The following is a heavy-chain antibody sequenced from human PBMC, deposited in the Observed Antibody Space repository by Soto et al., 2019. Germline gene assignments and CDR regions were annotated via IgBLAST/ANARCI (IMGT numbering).Heavy chain of an antibody. D-gene: IGHD3-10*01. CDR3: ARQGFGPLHGLVDV. J-gene: IGHJ6*02. CDR1: GGPFSNYY. V-gene: IGHV4-59*08. Sequence: QVQLQESGPGLVKPSETLSLTCTISGGPFSNYYCSWFRQTPGQGLEWIGYTAYSGYFSYNPSLRSRVTISLDTSKNQFSLDLSSVTAADTALYYCARQGFGPLHGLVDVWGQGTTVIVSS. CDR2: TAYSGYF.